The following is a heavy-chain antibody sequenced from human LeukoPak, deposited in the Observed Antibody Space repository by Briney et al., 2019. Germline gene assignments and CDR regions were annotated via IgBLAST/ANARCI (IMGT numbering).Heavy chain of an antibody. D-gene: IGHD2-15*01. V-gene: IGHV1-69*05. CDR1: GGTFSSYA. CDR3: ARDSCSGGSCYRGFDY. CDR2: IIPIFGTA. Sequence: SVKVSCKASGGTFSSYAISWVRQAPGQGLEWMGGIIPIFGTANYAQKFQGRVTITTDESTSTAYMELSSLRSEDTAVYYCARDSCSGGSCYRGFDYWGQGTLVTVSS. J-gene: IGHJ4*02.